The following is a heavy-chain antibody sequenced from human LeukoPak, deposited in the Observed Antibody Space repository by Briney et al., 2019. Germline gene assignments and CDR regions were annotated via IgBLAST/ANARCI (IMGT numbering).Heavy chain of an antibody. Sequence: RGSLRHSCAAPGFTFTDYWMHWVRQAPGKGLVWVSIINTDTRGTYYADSLKGRFTISRDNAKNTLYLQLNSLRAEDTAVYYCARRHVTTSDYLDYWGQGTLVTVSS. D-gene: IGHD4-17*01. CDR2: INTDTRGT. CDR3: ARRHVTTSDYLDY. V-gene: IGHV3-74*01. J-gene: IGHJ4*02. CDR1: GFTFTDYW.